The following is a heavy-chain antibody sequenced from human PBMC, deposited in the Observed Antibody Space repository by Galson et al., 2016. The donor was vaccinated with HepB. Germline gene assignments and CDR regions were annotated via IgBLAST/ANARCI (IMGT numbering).Heavy chain of an antibody. J-gene: IGHJ3*01. V-gene: IGHV3-48*02. CDR1: GFAFGTYG. CDR2: ISTTVRTI. D-gene: IGHD6-6*01. CDR3: ARELVRSAFDL. Sequence: SLRLSCAGSGFAFGTYGINWVRQAPGKGLQWISYISTTVRTIYYADSVVGRFTISRDNAKNSVYLQMNSPRDDDTAVYYCARELVRSAFDLWGQGTMVTVSS.